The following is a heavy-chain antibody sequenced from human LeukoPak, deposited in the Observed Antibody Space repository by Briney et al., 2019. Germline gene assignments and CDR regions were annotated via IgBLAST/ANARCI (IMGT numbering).Heavy chain of an antibody. CDR1: GYTFTSYG. CDR3: ARDPSMVRGENTPYFDY. Sequence: ASVKVSCKASGYTFTSYGISWVRQAPGQGLEWMGWISVYNGNTNYAQKFQGRVTVTTDTSTSTAYMDLSSLRSEDTAVYYCARDPSMVRGENTPYFDYWGQGTLVTVSS. D-gene: IGHD3-10*01. V-gene: IGHV1-18*01. CDR2: ISVYNGNT. J-gene: IGHJ4*02.